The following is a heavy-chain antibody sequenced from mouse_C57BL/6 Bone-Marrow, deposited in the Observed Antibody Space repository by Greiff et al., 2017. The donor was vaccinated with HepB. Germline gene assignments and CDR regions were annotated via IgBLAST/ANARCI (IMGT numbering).Heavy chain of an antibody. CDR2: IYPRSGNT. V-gene: IGHV1-81*01. D-gene: IGHD1-1*01. CDR1: GYTFTSYG. Sequence: QVQLKQSGAELARPGASVKLSCKASGYTFTSYGISWVKQRTGQGLEWIGEIYPRSGNTYYNEKFKGKATLTADKSSSTAYMELRSLTSEDSAVYFCARYTVVAEGFAYWGQGTLVTVSA. J-gene: IGHJ3*01. CDR3: ARYTVVAEGFAY.